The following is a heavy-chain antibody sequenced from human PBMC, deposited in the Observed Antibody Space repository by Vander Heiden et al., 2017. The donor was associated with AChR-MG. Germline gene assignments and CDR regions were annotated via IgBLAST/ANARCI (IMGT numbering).Heavy chain of an antibody. Sequence: EVQLVQSGAEVKKPGESLKISCKGSGYSFTSYWIGWVRQRPGKGLEWMGIIYPSDSDTRYSPSFQGQVTISADKSISTAYLQWSSLKVSDTAMYYCARHSTRYYYDSSGYYPPDYWGQGTLVTVSS. CDR1: GYSFTSYW. CDR3: ARHSTRYYYDSSGYYPPDY. V-gene: IGHV5-51*01. CDR2: IYPSDSDT. J-gene: IGHJ4*02. D-gene: IGHD3-22*01.